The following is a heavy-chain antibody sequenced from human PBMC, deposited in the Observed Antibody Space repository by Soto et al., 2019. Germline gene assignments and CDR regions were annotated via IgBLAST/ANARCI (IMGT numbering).Heavy chain of an antibody. D-gene: IGHD3-10*01. V-gene: IGHV4-30-4*01. Sequence: QVQLQESGPGLVKPSQTLSLSCTLSGDSISSGNYYWGWISHSPGKGLEWIAYINYSGSTYWNQSLRGRITKSVDTWKKQFSLKLRSVTAADTAVYYWDRVPPGSGTYFNYYYVMDVWGQGTTVTVSS. CDR1: GDSISSGNYY. CDR3: DRVPPGSGTYFNYYYVMDV. CDR2: INYSGST. J-gene: IGHJ6*02.